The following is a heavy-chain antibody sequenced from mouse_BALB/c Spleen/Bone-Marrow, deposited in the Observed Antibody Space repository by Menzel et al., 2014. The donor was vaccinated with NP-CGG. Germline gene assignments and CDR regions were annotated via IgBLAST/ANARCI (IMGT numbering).Heavy chain of an antibody. J-gene: IGHJ2*01. D-gene: IGHD2-1*01. V-gene: IGHV1-66*01. CDR3: ARSGYVGNYPYFDY. CDR2: IFPGSGNT. CDR1: GYSFTSYY. Sequence: LVESGASVKISCKASGYSFTSYYIHWVKQRPGQGLEWIGWIFPGSGNTKYNEKFKGKATLTADTSSSTAYMQLSSLTSEDVAVYFCARSGYVGNYPYFDYWGQGTTLTVSS.